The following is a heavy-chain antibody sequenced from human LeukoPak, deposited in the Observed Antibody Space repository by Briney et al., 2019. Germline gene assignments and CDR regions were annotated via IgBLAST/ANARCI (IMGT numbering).Heavy chain of an antibody. CDR3: ARSEYVWGDY. CDR2: INPNSGGT. Sequence: ASVKVSCKAPGYTFTGYYMHWVRQAPGQGLEWMGWINPNSGGTNYAQKFQGRVTMTRDTSTSTAYMELRSLRSDDTAVYYCARSEYVWGDYWGQGTLVTVSS. CDR1: GYTFTGYY. J-gene: IGHJ4*02. D-gene: IGHD3-16*01. V-gene: IGHV1-2*02.